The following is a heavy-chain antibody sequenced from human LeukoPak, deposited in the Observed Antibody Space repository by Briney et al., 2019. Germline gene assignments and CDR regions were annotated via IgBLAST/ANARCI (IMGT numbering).Heavy chain of an antibody. J-gene: IGHJ4*02. CDR3: ARGNPLRSWGRGGNDY. V-gene: IGHV1-8*01. D-gene: IGHD2-15*01. CDR2: MNPNSGNT. Sequence: ASVKVSCKASGYTFTSYDINWVRQATGQGLEWMGWMNPNSGNTGYAQKFQGRVTMTRNTSISTAYMELSSLRSEDTAVYYCARGNPLRSWGRGGNDYWGQGTLVTVSS. CDR1: GYTFTSYD.